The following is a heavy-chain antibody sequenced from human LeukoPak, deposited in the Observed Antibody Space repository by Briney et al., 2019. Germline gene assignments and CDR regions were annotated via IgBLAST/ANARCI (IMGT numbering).Heavy chain of an antibody. J-gene: IGHJ4*02. V-gene: IGHV1-18*01. CDR2: ISAYNGNT. Sequence: IXXVRQAPGQGXXXXGWISAYNGNTNYAQKLQGRVTMTTDTSTSTAYMELRSLRSDDTAVYYCAXXXTXXXXXXXXXXQXXPXFWGQGXLXTVSS. CDR3: AXXXTXXXXXXXXXXQXXPXF.